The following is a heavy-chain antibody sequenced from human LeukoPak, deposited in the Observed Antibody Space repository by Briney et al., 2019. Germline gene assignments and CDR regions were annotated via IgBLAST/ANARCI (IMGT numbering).Heavy chain of an antibody. CDR1: GGSISSCY. V-gene: IGHV4-59*12. CDR2: IYYSGST. J-gene: IGHJ4*02. D-gene: IGHD3-10*01. CDR3: ARRAYMYYYGSGSYRAQYYFDY. Sequence: SETLSLTCTVSGGSISSCYWSWIRQPPGKGLEWIGYIYYSGSTNYNPSLKSRVTISVDTSKNQFSLKLSSVTAADTAVYYCARRAYMYYYGSGSYRAQYYFDYWGQGTLVTVSS.